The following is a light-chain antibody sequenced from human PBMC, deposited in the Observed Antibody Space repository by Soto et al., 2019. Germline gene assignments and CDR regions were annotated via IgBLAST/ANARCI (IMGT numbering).Light chain of an antibody. CDR3: QQYNSYSPWT. V-gene: IGKV1-5*01. CDR2: DAS. Sequence: DIQMTQSPSTLSASIGDRVTITCRASQSISNWLAWLQQKPGKAPKVLIFDASNLGSGVPSRFSGSGSGTEFTLTISSLQPGDFGNYHCQQYNSYSPWTFGQGTKVDIK. CDR1: QSISNW. J-gene: IGKJ1*01.